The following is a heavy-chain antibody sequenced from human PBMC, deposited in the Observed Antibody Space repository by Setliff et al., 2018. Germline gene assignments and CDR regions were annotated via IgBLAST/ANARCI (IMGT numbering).Heavy chain of an antibody. D-gene: IGHD3-3*02. J-gene: IGHJ6*04. CDR2: VYYSGTT. V-gene: IGHV4-59*01. Sequence: SETLSLTCTVSGGSISTYYWSWIRQTPVKGLEWIGYVYYSGTTNYNPLFKSRVTISLDTSKNQFSLRLSSVTAADTAVYYCARDGLGAFSLRSMDVWGKGTTVTVSS. CDR3: ARDGLGAFSLRSMDV. CDR1: GGSISTYY.